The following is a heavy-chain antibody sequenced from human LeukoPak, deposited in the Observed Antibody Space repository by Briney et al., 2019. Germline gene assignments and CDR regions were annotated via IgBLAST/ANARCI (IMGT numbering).Heavy chain of an antibody. V-gene: IGHV4-39*07. D-gene: IGHD2-2*01. CDR2: IYYSGST. CDR1: GGSISSSSYY. J-gene: IGHJ5*02. CDR3: ARVPYCSSTSCYPNWFDP. Sequence: SETLSLTCTVSGGSISSSSYYWGWIRQPPGKGLEWIGSIYYSGSTYYNPSLKSRVTISVDTSKNQLSLKLSSVTAADTAVYYCARVPYCSSTSCYPNWFDPWGQGTLVTDSS.